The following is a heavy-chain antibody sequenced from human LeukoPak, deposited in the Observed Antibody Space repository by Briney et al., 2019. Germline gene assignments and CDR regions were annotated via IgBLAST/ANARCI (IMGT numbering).Heavy chain of an antibody. Sequence: ASVKVSYKTSGYTFTDYGITWVRQAPGQGLEWMGWIRNDNGNREYAQKIQGRVSMTRDTSTSTAYMELRSLISDDTAVYYCARVTTVTTSPWSWGPKKIGQEVNWFDPWGQGTLVTVSS. CDR1: GYTFTDYG. J-gene: IGHJ5*02. CDR2: IRNDNGNR. V-gene: IGHV1-18*01. D-gene: IGHD4-17*01. CDR3: ARVTTVTTSPWSWGPKKIGQEVNWFDP.